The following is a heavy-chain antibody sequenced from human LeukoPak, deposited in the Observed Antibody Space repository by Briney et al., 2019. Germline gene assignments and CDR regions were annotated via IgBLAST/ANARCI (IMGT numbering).Heavy chain of an antibody. CDR1: GFTFSSYD. CDR2: IYGRGGTT. D-gene: IGHD1-14*01. V-gene: IGHV3-23*01. CDR3: ARVVGRNWYLDL. Sequence: GGSLRLSCGASGFTFSSYDMTWVRQAPGKGLEWVSGIYGRGGTTYYADSVKGRFIVSRDNSKNSLTLQMNSLRAEDTAVYYCARVVGRNWYLDLWGRGTQVTVSS. J-gene: IGHJ2*01.